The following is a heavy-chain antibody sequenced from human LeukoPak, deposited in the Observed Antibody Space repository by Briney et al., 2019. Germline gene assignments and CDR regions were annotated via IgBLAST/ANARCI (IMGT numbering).Heavy chain of an antibody. Sequence: SETLSLTCAVYGGSFSGYYWSWIRQPPGKGLEWIGEINHSGSINYNPSLKSRVTISVDTSKNQFSLKLSSVTAADTAVYYCATGEEVGIGSGSSFFDYWGQGTLVTVSS. CDR1: GGSFSGYY. CDR2: INHSGSI. J-gene: IGHJ4*02. CDR3: ATGEEVGIGSGSSFFDY. D-gene: IGHD3-10*01. V-gene: IGHV4-34*01.